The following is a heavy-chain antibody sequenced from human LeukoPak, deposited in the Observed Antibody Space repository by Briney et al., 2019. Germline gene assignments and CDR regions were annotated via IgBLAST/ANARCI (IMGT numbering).Heavy chain of an antibody. Sequence: GGSLRLSCAASGFTFSSYGMTWVRQAPGKGLEWVSHISGSGVSTYYADSVKGRFTISRDNSKNTLYLQMNSLRAEDTAVYYCANLRESFWIPEFDYWGQGTLVTVSS. CDR3: ANLRESFWIPEFDY. CDR2: ISGSGVST. V-gene: IGHV3-23*01. D-gene: IGHD1-1*01. J-gene: IGHJ4*02. CDR1: GFTFSSYG.